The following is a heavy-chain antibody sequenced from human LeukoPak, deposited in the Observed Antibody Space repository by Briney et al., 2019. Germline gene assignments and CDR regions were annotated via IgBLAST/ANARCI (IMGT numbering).Heavy chain of an antibody. D-gene: IGHD1-26*01. CDR3: ARAQWWELFTFDI. J-gene: IGHJ3*02. CDR1: GGSISSGDYY. V-gene: IGHV4-30-4*08. CDR2: IYYSGST. Sequence: SETLSLTCTVSGGSISSGDYYWSWIRQPPGKGLGWIGYIYYSGSTYYNPSLKSRVTISVDTSKNQFSLKLSSVTAADTAVYYCARAQWWELFTFDIWGQGTMVTVSS.